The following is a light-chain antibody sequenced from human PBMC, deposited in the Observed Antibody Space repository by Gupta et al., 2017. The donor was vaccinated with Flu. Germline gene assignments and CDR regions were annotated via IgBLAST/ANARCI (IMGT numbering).Light chain of an antibody. Sequence: SYELTQPPSVSVSPGQTASITCSGDKLGDKYACWYQQKPGQSPVLVIYQDSKRPSGIPERFSGSNSGNTVTLTISGTQAVDESYYYCQEWDSSTWVFGGGTKLTVL. V-gene: IGLV3-1*01. CDR3: QEWDSSTWV. J-gene: IGLJ2*01. CDR1: KLGDKY. CDR2: QDS.